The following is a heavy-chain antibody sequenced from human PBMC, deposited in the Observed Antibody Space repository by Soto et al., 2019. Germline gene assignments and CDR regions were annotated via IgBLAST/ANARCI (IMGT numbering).Heavy chain of an antibody. CDR1: GVSISSGGYS. CDR3: ARGGAYYGSGSYSVFDI. Sequence: TLSLTCVVSGVSISSGGYSWSWIREPPGKALEWIGNIYHSGSTYYKPSLKSRVTISVDRSKKQISLKLSSVTAADTAVYYCARGGAYYGSGSYSVFDIWGQGTMVTVSS. D-gene: IGHD3-10*01. J-gene: IGHJ3*02. CDR2: IYHSGST. V-gene: IGHV4-30-2*01.